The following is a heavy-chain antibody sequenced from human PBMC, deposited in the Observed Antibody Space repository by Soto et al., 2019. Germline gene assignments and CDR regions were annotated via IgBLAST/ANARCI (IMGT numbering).Heavy chain of an antibody. J-gene: IGHJ6*02. V-gene: IGHV1-69*13. CDR2: IIPIFGTA. CDR3: ATGYSGSYSGVYGMDV. D-gene: IGHD1-26*01. Sequence: ASVKVSCKASGGTFSSYAISWVRQAPGQGLEWMGGIIPIFGTANYAQKFQGRVTITADESTSTAYMELSSLRSEDTAVYYCATGYSGSYSGVYGMDVWGQGTTVTVSS. CDR1: GGTFSSYA.